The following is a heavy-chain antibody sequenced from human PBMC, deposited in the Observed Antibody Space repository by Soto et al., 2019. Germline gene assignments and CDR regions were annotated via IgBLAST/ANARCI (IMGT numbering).Heavy chain of an antibody. CDR3: ARSSVRVVAWLFLFDY. Sequence: ASVKVSCKVSGYTLTELSMHWVRQAPGKGLEWMGGFDPEDGETIYAQKFQGRVTMTEDTSTDTAYMELSSLTSGDSAIYYCARSSVRVVAWLFLFDYWGQGTPVTVS. V-gene: IGHV1-24*01. CDR2: FDPEDGET. J-gene: IGHJ4*02. D-gene: IGHD2-21*01. CDR1: GYTLTELS.